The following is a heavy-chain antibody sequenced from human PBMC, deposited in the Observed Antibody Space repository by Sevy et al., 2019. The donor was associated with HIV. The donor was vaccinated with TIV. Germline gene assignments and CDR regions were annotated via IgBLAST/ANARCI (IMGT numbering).Heavy chain of an antibody. V-gene: IGHV4-4*07. J-gene: IGHJ4*02. D-gene: IGHD4-17*01. CDR2: IYTSGST. CDR1: GGSISSYY. CDR3: ARETAFHDYGDYAYYFDY. Sequence: SETLSLTCTVSGGSISSYYWSWIRQPAGKGLEWIGRIYTSGSTNYNPSLKSRVTMSVDTSKNQFSLKLSSVPAADTAVYYCARETAFHDYGDYAYYFDYWGQGTLVTVSS.